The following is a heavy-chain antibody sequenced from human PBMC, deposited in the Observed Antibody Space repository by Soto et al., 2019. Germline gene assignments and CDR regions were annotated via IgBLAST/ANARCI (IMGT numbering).Heavy chain of an antibody. V-gene: IGHV4-59*01. CDR2: IYYSGST. Sequence: SETLSLTCPVSGCSISSYYWSWIRQPPGKGLEWIGYIYYSGSTNYNPSLKSRVTISVDTSKNQFSLKLSSVTAADTAVYYCARDTPYYFDYWGQGTLVTVSS. J-gene: IGHJ4*02. CDR1: GCSISSYY. CDR3: ARDTPYYFDY.